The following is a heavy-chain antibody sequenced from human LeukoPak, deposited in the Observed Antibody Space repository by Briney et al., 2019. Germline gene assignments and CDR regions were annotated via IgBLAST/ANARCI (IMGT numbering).Heavy chain of an antibody. V-gene: IGHV4-34*01. CDR3: ARSGSRVNWFDP. D-gene: IGHD1-26*01. J-gene: IGHJ5*02. CDR2: INHNGST. Sequence: SETLSLTCAVYGGSFNGYYWSWIRQPPGKGLEWIGEINHNGSTNYNPSLKSRVTISVDTSKNQFSLKLSSVTAADTAVYYCARSGSRVNWFDPWGQGTLVTVSS. CDR1: GGSFNGYY.